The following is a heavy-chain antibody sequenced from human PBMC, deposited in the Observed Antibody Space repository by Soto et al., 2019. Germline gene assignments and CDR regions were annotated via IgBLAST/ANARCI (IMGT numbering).Heavy chain of an antibody. CDR1: GFTFSTYW. CDR3: ARDVSGNLDY. V-gene: IGHV3-7*01. D-gene: IGHD1-26*01. Sequence: EVQLVESGGGLVQPGGSLRLSCAASGFTFSTYWMAWVRQAPGKGLEWVANIRQDGSERNYVGSVKGRFTISRDNAKTSLYLQMDSLRAEDTAVYYCARDVSGNLDYWGQGTLVTVSS. CDR2: IRQDGSER. J-gene: IGHJ4*02.